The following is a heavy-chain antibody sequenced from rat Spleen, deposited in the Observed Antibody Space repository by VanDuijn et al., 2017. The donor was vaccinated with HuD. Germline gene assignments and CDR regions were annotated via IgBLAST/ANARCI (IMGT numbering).Heavy chain of an antibody. CDR3: TRGWSADY. V-gene: IGHV2S1*01. CDR2: IQSAGTT. D-gene: IGHD1-12*02. Sequence: QVQLKESGPGLVQPSQTLSLTCTVAGFSLTSYNVHWIRQPPGKGLEWMGRIQSAGTTYYDSALKSRLSISRDTSKNQVFLKMNSLQTEDTAIYYCTRGWSADYWGQGVMVTVSS. CDR1: GFSLTSYN. J-gene: IGHJ2*01.